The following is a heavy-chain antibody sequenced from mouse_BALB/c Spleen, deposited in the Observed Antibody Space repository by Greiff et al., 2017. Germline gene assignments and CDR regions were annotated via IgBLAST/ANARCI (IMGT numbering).Heavy chain of an antibody. CDR2: ISSGGGST. CDR3: ARQIYYGNYAYFDV. Sequence: EVKLMESGGGLVKPGGSLKLSCAASGFAFSSYDMSWVRQTPEKRLEWVAYISSGGGSTYYPDTVKGRFTISRDNAKNTLYLQMSSLKSEDTAMYYCARQIYYGNYAYFDVWGAGTTVTVSS. D-gene: IGHD2-1*01. CDR1: GFAFSSYD. J-gene: IGHJ1*01. V-gene: IGHV5-12-1*01.